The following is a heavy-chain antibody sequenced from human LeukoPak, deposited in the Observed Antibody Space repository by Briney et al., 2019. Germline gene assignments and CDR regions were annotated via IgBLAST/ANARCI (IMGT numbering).Heavy chain of an antibody. V-gene: IGHV4-39*07. D-gene: IGHD3-22*01. CDR1: GGSISSSSYY. Sequence: SETLSLTCTVSGGSISSSSYYWGWIRQPPGKGLEWIGSIYYSGSTYYNPSLKSRVTISVDKSKNQFSLKLSAVPAADTAVYYCATTYYYDSSGYYPDAFDIWGQGTMVTVSS. CDR2: IYYSGST. CDR3: ATTYYYDSSGYYPDAFDI. J-gene: IGHJ3*02.